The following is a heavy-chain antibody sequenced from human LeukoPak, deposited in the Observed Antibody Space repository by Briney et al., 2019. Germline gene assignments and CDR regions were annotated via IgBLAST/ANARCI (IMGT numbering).Heavy chain of an antibody. CDR3: ARGSDDSSGYYSPEYFQH. V-gene: IGHV4-30-4*08. J-gene: IGHJ1*01. Sequence: PSETLSLTCTVSGGSISSGDYYWSWIRQPLGKGLEWIGYIYYSGSTYYNPSLKSRVTISVDTSKNQFSLKLSSVTAADTAVYYCARGSDDSSGYYSPEYFQHWGQGTLVTVSS. CDR2: IYYSGST. CDR1: GGSISSGDYY. D-gene: IGHD3-22*01.